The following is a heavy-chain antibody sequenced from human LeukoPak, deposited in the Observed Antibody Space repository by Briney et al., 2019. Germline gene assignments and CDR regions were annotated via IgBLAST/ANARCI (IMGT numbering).Heavy chain of an antibody. J-gene: IGHJ4*02. Sequence: KPSETLSLTCTVSGGSISSGDYYWSWIRQPPGKGLEWIGEISRTGSIDYDPSVRSRATISLDKSKSQFSLRLTSLTSADTAVYYCARGQGAADYWGQGILVIVSS. D-gene: IGHD1-26*01. CDR1: GGSISSGDYY. V-gene: IGHV4-30-4*08. CDR3: ARGQGAADY. CDR2: ISRTGSI.